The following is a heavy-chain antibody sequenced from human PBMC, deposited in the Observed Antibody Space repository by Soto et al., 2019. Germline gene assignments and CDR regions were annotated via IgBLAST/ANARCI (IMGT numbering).Heavy chain of an antibody. D-gene: IGHD6-19*01. CDR3: ARDTRYSSGYYAS. Sequence: QVQLVESGGGVVQPGRSLRLSCAASGFIFSSDAMHWVRQAPGKGLEWVAVTSYDGTSKYYADSVKGRFFISRYNFKNTLYLQMNSLRPEDTAVYYCARDTRYSSGYYASWGQGTLVTVSS. V-gene: IGHV3-30-3*01. J-gene: IGHJ4*02. CDR1: GFIFSSDA. CDR2: TSYDGTSK.